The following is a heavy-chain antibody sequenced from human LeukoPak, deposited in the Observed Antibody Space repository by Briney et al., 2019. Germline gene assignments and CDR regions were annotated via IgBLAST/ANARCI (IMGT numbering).Heavy chain of an antibody. Sequence: GGSLRLSCAASGFTFTSYSMNWVRQAPGKGLEWVSSITGSSTYIYYADSVKGRFTISRDNAKNSLYLQMNSLRAEDTAVYYCARGNGGSGNYRDDYWGQGTLVTASS. V-gene: IGHV3-21*01. J-gene: IGHJ4*02. CDR2: ITGSSTYI. CDR1: GFTFTSYS. D-gene: IGHD3-10*01. CDR3: ARGNGGSGNYRDDY.